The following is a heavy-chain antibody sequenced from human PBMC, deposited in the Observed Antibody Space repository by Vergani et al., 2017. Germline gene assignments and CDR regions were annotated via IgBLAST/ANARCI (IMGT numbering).Heavy chain of an antibody. Sequence: QVQLAESGGGRVQPGRSLRLSCAASGFSFSSHAIHWVRQAPGKGLEWVAVISNDGSKKYYADSVKGRFTISRDNSKNTLDLQMKSPRTQDTAVYYCAKAGSVTSGSLQYNFYMDVWGKGTTVTVS. CDR1: GFSFSSHA. D-gene: IGHD3-10*01. CDR2: ISNDGSKK. V-gene: IGHV3-30*18. J-gene: IGHJ6*03. CDR3: AKAGSVTSGSLQYNFYMDV.